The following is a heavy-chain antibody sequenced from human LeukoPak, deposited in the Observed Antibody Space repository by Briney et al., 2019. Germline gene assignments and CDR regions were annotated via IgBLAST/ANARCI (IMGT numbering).Heavy chain of an antibody. J-gene: IGHJ3*02. V-gene: IGHV1-24*01. Sequence: ASVKVSCKVFGYTLTELSMHWVRQAPGEGLEWMGGFDPEDGETIYAQKFQGRVTMTEDTSTDTAYMELSSLRSEDTAVYYCATDGGVVPAALPLNALDIWGQGTKVTVSS. CDR3: ATDGGVVPAALPLNALDI. CDR2: FDPEDGET. CDR1: GYTLTELS. D-gene: IGHD2-2*01.